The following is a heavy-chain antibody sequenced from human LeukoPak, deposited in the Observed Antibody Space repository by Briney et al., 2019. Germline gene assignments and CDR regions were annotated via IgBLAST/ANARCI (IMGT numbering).Heavy chain of an antibody. Sequence: SVKVSCKASGYTFTSYDINWVRQATGQGLEWMGWMNPNSGDTGYAQKFQGRITMTRNTSISTAYMELSSLTSEDTAVYYCARIAAAGNRRLNYWGQGTLGTVSS. CDR3: ARIAAAGNRRLNY. J-gene: IGHJ4*02. D-gene: IGHD6-13*01. CDR1: GYTFTSYD. CDR2: MNPNSGDT. V-gene: IGHV1-8*01.